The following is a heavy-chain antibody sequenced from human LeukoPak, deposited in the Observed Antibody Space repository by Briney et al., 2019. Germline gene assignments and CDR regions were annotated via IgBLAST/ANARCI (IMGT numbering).Heavy chain of an antibody. CDR1: GYTFTSYG. CDR2: ISAYNGNT. CDR3: ARALLGYCSGGSCYSREFGFEN. V-gene: IGHV1-18*01. D-gene: IGHD2-15*01. Sequence: AASVKVSCKASGYTFTSYGISWVRQAPGQGLEWMGWISAYNGNTNYAQKLQGRVTMTTDTSTSTAYMELRSLRSDDTAVYYCARALLGYCSGGSCYSREFGFENWGQGTLVTVSS. J-gene: IGHJ4*02.